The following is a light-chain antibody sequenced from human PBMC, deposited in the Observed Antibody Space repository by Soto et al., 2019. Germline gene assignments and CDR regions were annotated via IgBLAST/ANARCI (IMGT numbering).Light chain of an antibody. J-gene: IGKJ1*01. CDR1: QSVSNF. CDR3: QQYGTSPRT. Sequence: EIVLTQSPATLSLSPGERATLTCRASQSVSNFLAWYQHKPGQAPRLLIYDASIRATGVPARFSGSGSGTDFSLTISSLEPEDFAVYYCQQYGTSPRTFGQGTKVDIK. V-gene: IGKV3-11*01. CDR2: DAS.